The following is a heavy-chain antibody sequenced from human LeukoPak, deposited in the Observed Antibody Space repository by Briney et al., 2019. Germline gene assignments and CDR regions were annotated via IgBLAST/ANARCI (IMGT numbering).Heavy chain of an antibody. D-gene: IGHD6-6*01. CDR1: GGSFSGYY. Sequence: SETLSLTCAVYGGSFSGYYWSWIRQPPGKGLERIGEINHSGSTNYNPSLKSRVTISVDTSKNQFSLKLSSVTAADTAVYYCARAGRARPPDYWGQGTLVTVSS. CDR2: INHSGST. V-gene: IGHV4-34*01. J-gene: IGHJ4*02. CDR3: ARAGRARPPDY.